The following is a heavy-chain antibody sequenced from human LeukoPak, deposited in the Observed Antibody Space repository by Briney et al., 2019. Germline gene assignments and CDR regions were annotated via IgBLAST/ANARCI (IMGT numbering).Heavy chain of an antibody. CDR1: GGTFSSYA. D-gene: IGHD6-19*01. CDR3: ARVSRRWLVKLDYFDY. V-gene: IGHV1-69*13. CDR2: IIPIFGTA. J-gene: IGHJ4*02. Sequence: SVKVSCKASGGTFSSYAISWVRQAPGQGLEWMGGIIPIFGTANYAQKFQGRVTITADESTSTAYMELSSLRSDDTAVYYCARVSRRWLVKLDYFDYWGQGTLVTVSS.